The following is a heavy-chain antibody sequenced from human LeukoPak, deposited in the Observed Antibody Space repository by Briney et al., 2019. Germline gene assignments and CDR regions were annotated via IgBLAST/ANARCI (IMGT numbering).Heavy chain of an antibody. CDR3: AKDQGPSVYYGIDV. CDR1: GFTFSSYA. V-gene: IGHV3-23*01. CDR2: ISGSGGST. J-gene: IGHJ6*02. Sequence: PGGSLRLSCAASGFTFSSYAMSWVRQAPGKGLEWVSAISGSGGSTYYADSVKGRFTISRDNSKNTLYLQMNSLRAEDTAVYYCAKDQGPSVYYGIDVWGQGTTVTVS.